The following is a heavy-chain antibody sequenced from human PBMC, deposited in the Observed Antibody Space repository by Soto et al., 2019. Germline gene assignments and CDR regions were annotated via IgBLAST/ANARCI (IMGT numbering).Heavy chain of an antibody. J-gene: IGHJ6*02. Sequence: EVQLVESGGGLVQPGVSLRLSCAASGFSFSRYGMNWVRQAPGKGLELVSSISGLSSYIYYADSVNGRFTVSRDNAKNSLYVQLNSLRAEDTAVYYCARDPQQRLADSYYYGMDVWGQGTTVIVSS. V-gene: IGHV3-21*02. CDR3: ARDPQQRLADSYYYGMDV. D-gene: IGHD1-1*01. CDR1: GFSFSRYG. CDR2: ISGLSSYI.